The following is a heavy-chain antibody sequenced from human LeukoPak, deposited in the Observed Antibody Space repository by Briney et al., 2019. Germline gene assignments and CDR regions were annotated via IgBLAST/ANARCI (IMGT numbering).Heavy chain of an antibody. CDR2: INPNSGGT. CDR3: ARDEVVAEYWFDP. CDR1: GYTFTGYY. J-gene: IGHJ5*02. Sequence: ASVTVSCKASGYTFTGYYMHWVRQAPGQGLEWMGWINPNSGGTNYAQKFQGRVTMTRDTSISTAYMELSRLRSDDTAVYYCARDEVVAEYWFDPWGQGTLVTVSS. V-gene: IGHV1-2*02. D-gene: IGHD2-15*01.